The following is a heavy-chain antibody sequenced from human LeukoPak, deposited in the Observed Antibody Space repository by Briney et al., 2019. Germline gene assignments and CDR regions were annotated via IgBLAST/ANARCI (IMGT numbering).Heavy chain of an antibody. V-gene: IGHV3-15*07. CDR1: GFIFTNAW. CDR2: IKSRTDGGTT. D-gene: IGHD3-22*01. J-gene: IGHJ4*02. Sequence: GGSLRLSCAASGFIFTNAWMNWVRQSPGKGLEWVGRIKSRTDGGTTDYAAPVKGRFTISRDDSKNTLYLQMNSLKTEDTAVYYCTTDYYGSSGHYVAGYWGQGTLITVSS. CDR3: TTDYYGSSGHYVAGY.